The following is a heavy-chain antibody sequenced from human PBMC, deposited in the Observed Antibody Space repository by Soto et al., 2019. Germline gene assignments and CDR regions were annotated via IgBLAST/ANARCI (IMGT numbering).Heavy chain of an antibody. CDR2: VNPTGGHT. CDR1: GDTFTDYY. J-gene: IGHJ4*02. V-gene: IGHV1-46*01. Sequence: QVQLVQSGAEVKKPGSSAKASCKASGDTFTDYYIHRVRQAPGQGLEWLGPVNPTGGHTTYAQHSLSRKQTTSDTYTSTRCMGLTSLTSEDTAVYYCARGGHVVVVPAALDYWGQGTLVTVSS. D-gene: IGHD2-21*02. CDR3: ARGGHVVVVPAALDY.